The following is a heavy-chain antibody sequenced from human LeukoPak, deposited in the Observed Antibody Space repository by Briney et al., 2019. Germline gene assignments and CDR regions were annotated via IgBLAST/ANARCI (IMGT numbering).Heavy chain of an antibody. J-gene: IGHJ6*02. V-gene: IGHV4-39*01. CDR2: IYYSGST. D-gene: IGHD6-19*01. Sequence: SETLSLTCTVSGGFISSSSYYWGWIRQPPGKGLEWIGSIYYSGSTYYNPSLKSRVTISVDTSKNQFSLKLSSVTAADTAVYYCARRVAVAGGYYGMDVWGQGTTVTVSS. CDR3: ARRVAVAGGYYGMDV. CDR1: GGFISSSSYY.